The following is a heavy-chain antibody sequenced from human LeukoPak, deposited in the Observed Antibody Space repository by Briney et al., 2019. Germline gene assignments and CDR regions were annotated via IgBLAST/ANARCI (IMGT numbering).Heavy chain of an antibody. CDR3: ASDWGYYYYGMDV. J-gene: IGHJ6*02. Sequence: ASVKVSCKVSGYTLTELSMHWVRQAPGKGLEWMGGFDPEDGETIYAQKFQGRVTMTRNTSISTAYMELSSLRSEDTAVYYCASDWGYYYYGMDVWGQGTTVTVSS. CDR1: GYTLTELS. V-gene: IGHV1-24*01. D-gene: IGHD7-27*01. CDR2: FDPEDGET.